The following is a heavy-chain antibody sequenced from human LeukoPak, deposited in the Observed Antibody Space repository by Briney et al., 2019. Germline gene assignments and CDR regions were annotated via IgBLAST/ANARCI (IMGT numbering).Heavy chain of an antibody. CDR3: ARDNMITLGGVIWFDY. J-gene: IGHJ4*02. D-gene: IGHD3-16*02. CDR2: IKQDGSEK. CDR1: GFTFSSYW. V-gene: IGHV3-7*01. Sequence: GGSLRLSCAASGFTFSSYWMSWVRQAPGKGLEWVANIKQDGSEKYYVDSVKGRFTISRDNAKNSLYLQMNSLRAEDTAVYYCARDNMITLGGVIWFDYWGQGTLVTVSS.